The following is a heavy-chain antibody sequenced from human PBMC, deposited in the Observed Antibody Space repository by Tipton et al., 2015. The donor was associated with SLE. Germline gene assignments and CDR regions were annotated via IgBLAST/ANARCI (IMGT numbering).Heavy chain of an antibody. CDR1: GGSFSGHY. CDR2: INQSGST. CDR3: AGAVGTAAGLGDYWGQGTLVTVSSGMDV. D-gene: IGHD6-13*01. Sequence: TLSLTCAVYGGSFSGHYWSWIRQPPGKGLEWIGEINQSGSTNYNPSLKSRLIMSVDASKNQFSLKLSSVTAADAAIYYCAGAVGTAAGLGDYWGQGTLVTVSSGMDVWGQGTTVTVSS. V-gene: IGHV4-34*01. J-gene: IGHJ6*02.